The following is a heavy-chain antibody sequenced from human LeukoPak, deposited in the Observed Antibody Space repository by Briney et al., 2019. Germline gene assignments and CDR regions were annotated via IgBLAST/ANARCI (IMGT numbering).Heavy chain of an antibody. CDR1: GGSISSSSYY. V-gene: IGHV4-39*01. CDR3: ARHREWYRYYYYYYMDV. D-gene: IGHD3-3*01. J-gene: IGHJ6*03. CDR2: IYYSGST. Sequence: SETLSLTCTVSGGSISSSSYYWGWIRQPPGKGLEWIGSIYYSGSTYYNPSLKSRVTISVDTSKNQFSLKLSSVTAADTAVYYCARHREWYRYYYYYYMDVWGKGTTVTVSS.